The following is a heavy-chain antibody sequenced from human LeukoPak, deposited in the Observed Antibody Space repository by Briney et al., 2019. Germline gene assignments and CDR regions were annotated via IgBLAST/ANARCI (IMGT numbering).Heavy chain of an antibody. CDR1: GGSVSGYY. D-gene: IGHD1-26*01. CDR3: ARDRSGIAAD. CDR2: IYYSGST. J-gene: IGHJ4*02. Sequence: PSETLSLTCVVSGGSVSGYYWGWIRQPPGRGLEWIGYIYYSGSTYYNPSLKSRVTMSVDTSKNQFSLKLSSVTAADTAVFYCARDRSGIAADWGQGILVTVSS. V-gene: IGHV4-59*02.